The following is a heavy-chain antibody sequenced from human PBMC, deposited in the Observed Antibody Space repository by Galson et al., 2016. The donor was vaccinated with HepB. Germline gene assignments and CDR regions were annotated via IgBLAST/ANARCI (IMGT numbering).Heavy chain of an antibody. CDR3: ARGSGYTSAWYPGGIRY. J-gene: IGHJ4*02. Sequence: SLRLSCAASGFTFTSYSMFWVRQAPGKGLEWVSSISSTSSYIYYADSVKGRFTISRDNAKNSLYLQMDSLRAEDTAIYYCARGSGYTSAWYPGGIRYWGQGTLVTVSS. D-gene: IGHD6-19*01. CDR2: ISSTSSYI. V-gene: IGHV3-21*01. CDR1: GFTFTSYS.